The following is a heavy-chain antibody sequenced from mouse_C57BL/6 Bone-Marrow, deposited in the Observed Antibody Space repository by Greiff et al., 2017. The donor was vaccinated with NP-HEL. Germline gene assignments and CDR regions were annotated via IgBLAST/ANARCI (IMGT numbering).Heavy chain of an antibody. CDR2: IYPGSGST. CDR1: GYTFTSYW. Sequence: LVESGAELVKPGASVKMSCKASGYTFTSYWITWVKQRPGQGLEWIGDIYPGSGSTNYNEKFKSKATLTVDTSSSTAYMQLSSLTSEDSAVYYCARLRRGAWFAYWGQGTLVTVSA. D-gene: IGHD2-12*01. J-gene: IGHJ3*01. V-gene: IGHV1-55*01. CDR3: ARLRRGAWFAY.